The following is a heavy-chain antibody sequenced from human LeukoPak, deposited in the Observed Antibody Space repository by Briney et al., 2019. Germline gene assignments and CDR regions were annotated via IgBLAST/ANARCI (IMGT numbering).Heavy chain of an antibody. Sequence: PSETLSLTCTVSGGSISSYYWSWIRQPPGKGLEWIGCIYYSGSTNYNPSLKSRVTISVDTSKNQFSLKLSSVTAADTAVYYCAGSYYDSSGLFDPWGQGTLVTVSS. J-gene: IGHJ5*02. CDR2: IYYSGST. D-gene: IGHD3-22*01. V-gene: IGHV4-59*01. CDR1: GGSISSYY. CDR3: AGSYYDSSGLFDP.